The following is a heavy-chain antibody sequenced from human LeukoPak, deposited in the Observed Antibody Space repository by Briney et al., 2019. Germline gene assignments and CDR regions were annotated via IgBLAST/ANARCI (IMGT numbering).Heavy chain of an antibody. Sequence: GGSLRLSCVASGFTFSEYGMSWVRQAPGKGREWVSGISGSGSRIHYADSVKGRFTISRDNSKNTLSLEMNSLRVEDTAVYYCAKDDNGDPETWGQGTLVTVSS. V-gene: IGHV3-23*01. J-gene: IGHJ5*02. CDR3: AKDDNGDPET. CDR1: GFTFSEYG. D-gene: IGHD4-17*01. CDR2: ISGSGSRI.